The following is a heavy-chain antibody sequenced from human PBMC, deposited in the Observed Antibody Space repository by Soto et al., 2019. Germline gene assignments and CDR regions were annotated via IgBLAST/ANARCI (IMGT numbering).Heavy chain of an antibody. D-gene: IGHD6-19*01. V-gene: IGHV3-30*18. J-gene: IGHJ5*02. CDR1: GFTFSSYG. CDR3: AKDLGITVAGTGLDWFDP. Sequence: GGSLRLSCAASGFTFSSYGMHWVRQAPGKGLEWVAVISYDGSNKYYADSVKGRFTISRDNSKNTLYLQMNSLRAEETAVYYCAKDLGITVAGTGLDWFDPWGQGTLVTVSS. CDR2: ISYDGSNK.